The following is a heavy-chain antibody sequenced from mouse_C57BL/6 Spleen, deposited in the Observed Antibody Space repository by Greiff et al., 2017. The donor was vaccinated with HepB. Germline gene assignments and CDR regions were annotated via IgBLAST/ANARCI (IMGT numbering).Heavy chain of an antibody. CDR1: GFNIKDDY. J-gene: IGHJ1*03. D-gene: IGHD2-3*01. V-gene: IGHV14-4*01. CDR3: TTSFYDGYYVDV. CDR2: IDPENGDT. Sequence: EVQGVESGAELVRPGASVKLSCTASGFNIKDDYMHWVKQRPEQGLEWIGWIDPENGDTEYASKVRGKATITADTSSNTAYLQLSSLTSEDTAVYYCTTSFYDGYYVDVWGTGTTVTVSS.